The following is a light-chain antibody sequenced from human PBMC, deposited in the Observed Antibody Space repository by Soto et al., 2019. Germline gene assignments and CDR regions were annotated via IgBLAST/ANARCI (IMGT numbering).Light chain of an antibody. V-gene: IGKV3-11*01. CDR1: QSLDSS. Sequence: IVLAQSPATLSLSPGERANLSCRASQSLDSSLAWFQQKPGQAPRLLIYDVSYRASGIPARFSGSGSGTDFTLTISSLEPEDFAVYYCQQRTNWSWTFGQGTKVDIK. CDR2: DVS. CDR3: QQRTNWSWT. J-gene: IGKJ1*01.